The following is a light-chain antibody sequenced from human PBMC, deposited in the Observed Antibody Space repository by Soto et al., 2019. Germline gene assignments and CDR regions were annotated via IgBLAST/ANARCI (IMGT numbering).Light chain of an antibody. J-gene: IGKJ5*01. Sequence: VLTQSPGTLSLSLGERATLSCRASQRVNSYLASYHQPPGQPPRPVISDASNTATGIPDRVTGTGAGTDCTHTISRLEPGDFSVYYCQQYAVSAITFCQGTRLEIK. CDR3: QQYAVSAIT. CDR2: DAS. CDR1: QRVNSY. V-gene: IGKV3-20*01.